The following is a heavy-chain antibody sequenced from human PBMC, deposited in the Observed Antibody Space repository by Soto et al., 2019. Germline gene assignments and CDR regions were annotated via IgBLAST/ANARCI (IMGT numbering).Heavy chain of an antibody. CDR3: ARVGAMVRGIDY. Sequence: PSETLSLTCAVSGGSISSSNWWSWVRQPPGKGLEWIGEIYHSGSTNYNPSLKSRVTISVDKSKNQFSLKPSSVTAADTAVYYCARVGAMVRGIDYWGQGTLVTVSS. V-gene: IGHV4-4*02. J-gene: IGHJ4*02. D-gene: IGHD3-10*01. CDR1: GGSISSSNW. CDR2: IYHSGST.